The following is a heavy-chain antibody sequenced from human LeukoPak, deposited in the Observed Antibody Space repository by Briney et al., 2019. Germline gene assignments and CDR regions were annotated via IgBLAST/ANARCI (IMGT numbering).Heavy chain of an antibody. CDR1: GFTFSDYY. CDR2: ISSSGSTI. CDR3: ASGNYYGSGSYYGVGAYFDY. V-gene: IGHV3-11*01. D-gene: IGHD3-10*01. J-gene: IGHJ4*02. Sequence: PGGSLRLFCAASGFTFSDYYMSWIRQAPGKGLEWVSYISSSGSTIYYADSVKGRFTISRDNAKNSLYLQMNSLRAEDTAVYYCASGNYYGSGSYYGVGAYFDYWGQGTLVTVSS.